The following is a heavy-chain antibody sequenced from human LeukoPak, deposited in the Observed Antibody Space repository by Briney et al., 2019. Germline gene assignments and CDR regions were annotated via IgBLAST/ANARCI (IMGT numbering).Heavy chain of an antibody. D-gene: IGHD1-1*01. Sequence: HPGRSLRLSCVASEFTFRSYDMHWVRQAPGKGLEWVAVISYDGSNKDYADSVKGRFTISRDNTKNTLFLQMNRLRAEDTAVYYCARERQLERLAFGKEGSAFDYWGQGTLVTVSS. CDR1: EFTFRSYD. CDR2: ISYDGSNK. J-gene: IGHJ4*02. CDR3: ARERQLERLAFGKEGSAFDY. V-gene: IGHV3-30*03.